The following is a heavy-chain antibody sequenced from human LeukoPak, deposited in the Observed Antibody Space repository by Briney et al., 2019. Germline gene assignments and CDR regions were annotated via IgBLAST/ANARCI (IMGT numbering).Heavy chain of an antibody. CDR2: INPSGGST. J-gene: IGHJ3*02. CDR3: ARDYVVNYYDSSGYQRGGDAVDI. D-gene: IGHD3-22*01. Sequence: ASVKVSCKASGYIFTSYYIHWVRHAPGQGLEWMGIINPSGGSTSNAQKFQGRVTMTRDTSTRTVYMELSSLRSEDTAVYYCARDYVVNYYDSSGYQRGGDAVDIWGQGTMVTVSS. CDR1: GYIFTSYY. V-gene: IGHV1-46*01.